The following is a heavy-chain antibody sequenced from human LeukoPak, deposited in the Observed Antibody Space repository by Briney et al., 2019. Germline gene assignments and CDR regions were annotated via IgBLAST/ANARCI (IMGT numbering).Heavy chain of an antibody. V-gene: IGHV4-34*01. J-gene: IGHJ3*02. CDR3: ARFLRGSSSWSSAFDI. CDR2: INHSGST. CDR1: GGSFSGYY. D-gene: IGHD6-13*01. Sequence: SETLSLTCAVYGGSFSGYYWSWIRQPPGKGLEWIGEINHSGSTNYNPSLKSRVTISVDTSKNQLSLKLSSVTAADTAVYYCARFLRGSSSWSSAFDIWAKGQWSPSLQ.